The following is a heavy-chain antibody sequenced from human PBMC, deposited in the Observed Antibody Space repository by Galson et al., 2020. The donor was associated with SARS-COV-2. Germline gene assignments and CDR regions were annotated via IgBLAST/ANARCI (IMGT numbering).Heavy chain of an antibody. V-gene: IGHV3-7*01. J-gene: IGHJ4*02. D-gene: IGHD5-12*01. Sequence: PGGSLRLSCAASGFTFRENWMSWVRQAPGKGLEWVANIRQDGSETYYVDSVKGRFTVSSDSSKNSLYLQMNSLRAEDTAVYYCARDQDGYNHFWGQGTLVTVSS. CDR1: GFTFRENW. CDR2: IRQDGSET. CDR3: ARDQDGYNHF.